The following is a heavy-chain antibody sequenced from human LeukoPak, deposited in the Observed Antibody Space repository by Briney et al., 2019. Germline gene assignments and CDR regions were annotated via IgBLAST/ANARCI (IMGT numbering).Heavy chain of an antibody. CDR2: ISAYNGNT. V-gene: IGHV1-18*01. Sequence: ASVKVSCKASGYTFTSYGISWVRQAPGQGLEWMGWISAYNGNTNYAQKLQGRVTMTTDPSTSTAYMELRSLRSDDTAVYYCASVRGERIKYCISTSCYNGGYPDYWGQGTLVSVS. CDR1: GYTFTSYG. CDR3: ASVRGERIKYCISTSCYNGGYPDY. D-gene: IGHD2-2*02. J-gene: IGHJ4*02.